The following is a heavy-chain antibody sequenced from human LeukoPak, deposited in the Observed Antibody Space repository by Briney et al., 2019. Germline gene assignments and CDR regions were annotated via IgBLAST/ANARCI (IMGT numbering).Heavy chain of an antibody. Sequence: PSETLSLTCTVSGGSISSSSYYWGWIRQPPGKGLEWIGSIYYSGNTYYNPSLKSRVTISVDTSKNQFSLKLSSATAADTAVYYCARERYYYDSSSEGNYWGQGTLVTVSS. V-gene: IGHV4-39*01. CDR3: ARERYYYDSSSEGNY. CDR1: GGSISSSSYY. CDR2: IYYSGNT. D-gene: IGHD3-22*01. J-gene: IGHJ4*02.